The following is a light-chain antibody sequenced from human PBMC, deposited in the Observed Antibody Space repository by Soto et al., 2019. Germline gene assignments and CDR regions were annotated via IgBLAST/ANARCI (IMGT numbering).Light chain of an antibody. J-gene: IGKJ1*01. CDR1: QSVSSN. CDR3: QQYNNWWT. Sequence: EIVMXQSPXTLSVSPGERATLSCRASQSVSSNLAWYQQKPGQAPRLLIYGASTRATGIPARFSGSGSGTEFTLTISSLQSEDFAVYYCQQYNNWWTFGQGTKVEIK. V-gene: IGKV3-15*01. CDR2: GAS.